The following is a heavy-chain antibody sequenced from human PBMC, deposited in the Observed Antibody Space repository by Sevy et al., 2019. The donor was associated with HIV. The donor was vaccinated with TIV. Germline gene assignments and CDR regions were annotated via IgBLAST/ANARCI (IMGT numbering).Heavy chain of an antibody. V-gene: IGHV5-51*01. CDR3: ARFYDSSGHFPSDY. J-gene: IGHJ4*02. CDR1: GYSFTNYW. D-gene: IGHD3-22*01. Sequence: GESLKISCKGSGYSFTNYWIAWVRQMPGKGLEWMGIIYPGDSETRYSPSFQGQVTISAVKSISTAYLHWSRLKASDTAMYYYARFYDSSGHFPSDYWGQGTLITVSS. CDR2: IYPGDSET.